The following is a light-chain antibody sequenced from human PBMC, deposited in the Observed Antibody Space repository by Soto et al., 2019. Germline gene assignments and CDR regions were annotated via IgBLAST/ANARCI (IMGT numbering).Light chain of an antibody. V-gene: IGLV2-8*01. J-gene: IGLJ3*02. CDR3: SSFAGNTRLWV. Sequence: QSVLTQPPSASGSPGQSVTISCTGTSSDVGGYNYVSWYQQHPGKAPKLMIYEVTKRPSGVPDRFSGSKSGNTASLNISGLQAEDEADYYCSSFAGNTRLWVFGGGTKLTVL. CDR1: SSDVGGYNY. CDR2: EVT.